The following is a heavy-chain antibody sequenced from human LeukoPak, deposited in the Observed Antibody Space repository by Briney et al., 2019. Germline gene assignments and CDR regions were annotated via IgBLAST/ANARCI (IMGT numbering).Heavy chain of an antibody. D-gene: IGHD6-13*01. CDR2: IYYSGST. V-gene: IGHV4-39*01. Sequence: PSETLSLTCTVSGGSISSSSYYWGWIRQPPGKGLEWIGSIYYSGSTYYNPFLKSRVTISVDTSKNQFSLKLSSVTAADRAVYYCDSSSWYTIDYWGQGTLVTVSS. CDR1: GGSISSSSYY. CDR3: DSSSWYTIDY. J-gene: IGHJ4*02.